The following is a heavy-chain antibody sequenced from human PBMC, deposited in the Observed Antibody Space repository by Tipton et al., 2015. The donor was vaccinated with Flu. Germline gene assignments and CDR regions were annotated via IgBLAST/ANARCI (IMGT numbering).Heavy chain of an antibody. D-gene: IGHD3-10*02. CDR1: GFPFSSYT. Sequence: SLRLSCAASGFPFSSYTMSWVRQAPGQGLEWVSSLTSTGSTIKYADSVKGRFTISRDNAKNSLYLQMNSLRAEDTAVYYCATYYVGYWGQRTLVAVSS. J-gene: IGHJ4*02. V-gene: IGHV3-21*01. CDR2: LTSTGSTI. CDR3: ATYYVGY.